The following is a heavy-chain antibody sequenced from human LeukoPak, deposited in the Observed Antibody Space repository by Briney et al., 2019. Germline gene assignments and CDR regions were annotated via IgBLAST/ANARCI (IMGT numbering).Heavy chain of an antibody. Sequence: ASVKVSCKASGYTFTSYGISWVRQAPGQGLEWMGWISGYNGNTNYAQKFQGRVTMTTDTSTSTAYMELRSLRSDDTAAYYCARPPCGGDCYYDYWGQGTLVTVSS. CDR3: ARPPCGGDCYYDY. CDR1: GYTFTSYG. D-gene: IGHD2-21*02. V-gene: IGHV1-18*01. J-gene: IGHJ4*02. CDR2: ISGYNGNT.